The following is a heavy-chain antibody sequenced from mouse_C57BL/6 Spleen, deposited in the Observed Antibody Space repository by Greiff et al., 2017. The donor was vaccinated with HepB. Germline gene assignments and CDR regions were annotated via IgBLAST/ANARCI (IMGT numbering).Heavy chain of an antibody. CDR2: IDPSDSYT. Sequence: VKLQQPGAELVKPGASVKLSCKASGYTFTSYWMQWVKQRPGQGLEWIGEIDPSDSYTNYNQKFKGKATLTVDTSSSTAYMQLSSLTSEDSAVYYCARSITTVVAYYFDYWGQGTTLTVSS. J-gene: IGHJ2*01. V-gene: IGHV1-50*01. D-gene: IGHD1-1*01. CDR3: ARSITTVVAYYFDY. CDR1: GYTFTSYW.